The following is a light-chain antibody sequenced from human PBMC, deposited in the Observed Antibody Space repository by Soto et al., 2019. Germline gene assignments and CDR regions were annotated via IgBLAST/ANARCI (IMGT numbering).Light chain of an antibody. J-gene: IGKJ2*01. Sequence: EIVLTQSPGTLSLSPGERATLSCRASQSVSSSYLAWYQQKPGQAPRLLIYGASSRATGIPDKFSGSGSGTDCALTTSRLGPEDFAVYYCQQYGSSPPYTFGQGTKLEIK. CDR3: QQYGSSPPYT. CDR1: QSVSSSY. CDR2: GAS. V-gene: IGKV3-20*01.